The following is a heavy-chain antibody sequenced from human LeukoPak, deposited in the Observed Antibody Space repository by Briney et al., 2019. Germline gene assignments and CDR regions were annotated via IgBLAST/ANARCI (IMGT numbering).Heavy chain of an antibody. J-gene: IGHJ4*02. CDR2: ISWNSGSI. D-gene: IGHD2-2*01. CDR1: GFTFDDYA. Sequence: GGSLRLSCAASGFTFDDYAMHWVRQAPGKGLEWVSGISWNSGSIGYADSVKGRFTISRDNAKNSLYLQMNSLRAEDTAVYYCARAGVGYCSGTSCYDCWGQGTLVTVSS. V-gene: IGHV3-9*01. CDR3: ARAGVGYCSGTSCYDC.